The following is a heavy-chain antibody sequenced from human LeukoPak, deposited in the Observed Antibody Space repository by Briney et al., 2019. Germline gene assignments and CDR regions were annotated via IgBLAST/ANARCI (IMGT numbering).Heavy chain of an antibody. D-gene: IGHD6-13*01. CDR3: ARDLGDLPGAAAGTLSLDY. CDR1: GFTFSSYG. CDR2: ISYDGSNK. Sequence: GGSLRLSCAASGFTFSSYGMHWVRQAPGKGLEWVAVISYDGSNKYYADSVKGRFTISRDNSKNTLYLQMNSLRAEDTAVYYCARDLGDLPGAAAGTLSLDYWGQGTLVTVSS. J-gene: IGHJ4*02. V-gene: IGHV3-30*03.